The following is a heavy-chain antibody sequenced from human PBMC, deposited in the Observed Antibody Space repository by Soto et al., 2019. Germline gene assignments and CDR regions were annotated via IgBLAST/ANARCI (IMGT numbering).Heavy chain of an antibody. Sequence: SETLSLTCTVSGGSISSYYWSWIRQPPGKGLEWIGYIYYSGSTNYNPSLKSRVTISVDTSKNQFSLKLSSVTAADTAVYYCARGLVLGWFDPWGKGTLVTVSS. D-gene: IGHD2-8*01. CDR2: IYYSGST. J-gene: IGHJ5*02. CDR1: GGSISSYY. CDR3: ARGLVLGWFDP. V-gene: IGHV4-59*01.